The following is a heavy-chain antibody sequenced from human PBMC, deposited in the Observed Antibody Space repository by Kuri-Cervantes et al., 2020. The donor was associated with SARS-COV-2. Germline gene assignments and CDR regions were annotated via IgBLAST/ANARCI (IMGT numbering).Heavy chain of an antibody. D-gene: IGHD3-3*01. J-gene: IGHJ6*02. CDR2: INHSGST. Sequence: GSLRLSCAVYGGSFSGYCWSWIRQPPGKGLEWIGEINHSGSTNYDPSLKSRVTISVDTSKNQFSLKLSSVTAADTAVYYCARVWGWSGYYFHYGMDVWGQGTTVTVSS. CDR3: ARVWGWSGYYFHYGMDV. V-gene: IGHV4-34*01. CDR1: GGSFSGYC.